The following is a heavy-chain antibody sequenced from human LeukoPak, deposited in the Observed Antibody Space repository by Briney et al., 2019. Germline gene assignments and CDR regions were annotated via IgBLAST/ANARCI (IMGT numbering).Heavy chain of an antibody. Sequence: GSSVKVSCKASGGTFSSYAISWVRQAPGQGLEWMGWISAFNGNRNYAQKFQGRVTLTTDTSTSAAYMELRSLRSDDTAVYYCARQRGWGDAFDIWGQGTMVTVSS. CDR1: GGTFSSYA. V-gene: IGHV1-18*01. D-gene: IGHD3-16*01. CDR2: ISAFNGNR. J-gene: IGHJ3*02. CDR3: ARQRGWGDAFDI.